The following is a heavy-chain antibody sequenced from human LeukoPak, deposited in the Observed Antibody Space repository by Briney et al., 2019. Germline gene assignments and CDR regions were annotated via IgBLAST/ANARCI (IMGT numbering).Heavy chain of an antibody. V-gene: IGHV1-24*01. D-gene: IGHD3-22*01. Sequence: GASVKVSCKASGYTFTSYYIHWVRQAPGKGLEWMGGFDPEDGETIYAQKFQGRVTMTTDTSTSTAYMELRSLRSDDTAVYYCARDPNYYDSSGYYGYWGQGTLVTVSS. CDR1: GYTFTSYY. CDR3: ARDPNYYDSSGYYGY. CDR2: FDPEDGET. J-gene: IGHJ4*02.